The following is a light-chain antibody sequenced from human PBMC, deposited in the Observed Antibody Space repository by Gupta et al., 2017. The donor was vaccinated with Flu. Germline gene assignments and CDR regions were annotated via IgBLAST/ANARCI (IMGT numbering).Light chain of an antibody. Sequence: EIVMTQSPATLSVSPGERATLSCRASQSVTSNLAWYQQKPGKAPRLLIYGASTRATGIPARFSGSGSGTEFTLTISSLQSEDFAIYYCQEYSKWPLTFGGGTKVEIK. CDR2: GAS. J-gene: IGKJ4*01. CDR1: QSVTSN. CDR3: QEYSKWPLT. V-gene: IGKV3-15*01.